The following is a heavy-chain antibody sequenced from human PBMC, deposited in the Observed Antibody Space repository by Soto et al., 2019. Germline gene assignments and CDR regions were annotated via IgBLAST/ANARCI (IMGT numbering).Heavy chain of an antibody. V-gene: IGHV4-59*11. J-gene: IGHJ4*02. D-gene: IGHD3-10*01. CDR3: ARVSTSASGSYYTLDY. CDR2: GSA. Sequence: SETLSLTCTVSGDSISSHYWSWIRQPPGKGLEWIGFGSAKYNPSLKSRIRISVDTSKNQFSLNLTSATAADTAVYYCARVSTSASGSYYTLDYWGQGTLVTVSS. CDR1: GDSISSHY.